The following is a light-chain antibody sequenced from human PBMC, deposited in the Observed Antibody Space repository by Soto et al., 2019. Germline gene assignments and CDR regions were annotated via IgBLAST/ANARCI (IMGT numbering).Light chain of an antibody. J-gene: IGLJ1*01. CDR3: AAWDDSLSGPV. Sequence: QSVLTQPPSASGTLGQRVSISCSGSSSNIGSNPVNWYQQLPGTAPRLLIYNNNQRPSGVPDRFSGSKSGTSASLAISGLPSEHEADYYCAAWDDSLSGPVFGTGTKVTVL. CDR1: SSNIGSNP. V-gene: IGLV1-44*01. CDR2: NNN.